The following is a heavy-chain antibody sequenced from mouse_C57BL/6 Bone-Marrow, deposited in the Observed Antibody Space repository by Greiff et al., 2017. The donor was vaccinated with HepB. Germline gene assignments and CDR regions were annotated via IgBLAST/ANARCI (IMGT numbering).Heavy chain of an antibody. CDR3: TEITTVVDWYFDV. Sequence: VQLKESGGGLVQPGGSMKLSCVASGFTFSNYWMNWVRQSPEKGLEWVAQIRLKSDNYATHYAESVKGRFTISRDDSKSSVYLQMNNLRAEDTGIYYCTEITTVVDWYFDVWGTGTTVTVSS. J-gene: IGHJ1*03. CDR1: GFTFSNYW. CDR2: IRLKSDNYAT. D-gene: IGHD1-1*01. V-gene: IGHV6-3*01.